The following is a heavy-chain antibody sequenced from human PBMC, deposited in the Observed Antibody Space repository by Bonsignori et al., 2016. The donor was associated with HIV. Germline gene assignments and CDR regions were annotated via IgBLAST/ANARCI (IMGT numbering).Heavy chain of an antibody. V-gene: IGHV2-26*02. J-gene: IGHJ4*02. D-gene: IGHD7-27*01. CDR2: IFSNDEK. Sequence: WIRQPPGKALEWLAHIFSNDEKSYSTSLKSRLTISKDTSKSQVVLTMTNMDPVDTATYYCARIRGATGARPLIDYWGQGTLVTVSS. CDR3: ARIRGATGARPLIDY.